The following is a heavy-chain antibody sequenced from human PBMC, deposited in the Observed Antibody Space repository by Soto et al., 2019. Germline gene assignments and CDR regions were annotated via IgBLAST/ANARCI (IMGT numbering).Heavy chain of an antibody. CDR1: GFSLTTSGVG. CDR2: IYWDDDK. D-gene: IGHD3-3*01. CDR3: AHRVLRTVFGLVTTTAIYFDF. J-gene: IGHJ4*02. V-gene: IGHV2-5*02. Sequence: QITLNESGPTVVRPTEPLTLTCRFSGFSLTTSGVGVGWIRQSPGKAPEWLALIYWDDDKRYSASLKSRLTITKVTSKNQVVLTVSDLNPTDTATYYCAHRVLRTVFGLVTTTAIYFDFWGQGTPVAVSS.